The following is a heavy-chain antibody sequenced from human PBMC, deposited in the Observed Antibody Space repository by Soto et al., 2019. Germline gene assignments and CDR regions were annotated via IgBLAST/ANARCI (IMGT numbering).Heavy chain of an antibody. J-gene: IGHJ6*02. Sequence: QVQLVQSGAEVKKPGSSVNVSCKASGGTFSSYAISWVRQAPGQGLEWMGGIIPIFGTANYPQKFQGRVTITANESTSTAYMELSSLRSEDTAVYYSARGQLFGKDYYYYYGMCVWGQGTTVTVSS. CDR3: ARGQLFGKDYYYYYGMCV. D-gene: IGHD6-6*01. CDR2: IIPIFGTA. V-gene: IGHV1-69*01. CDR1: GGTFSSYA.